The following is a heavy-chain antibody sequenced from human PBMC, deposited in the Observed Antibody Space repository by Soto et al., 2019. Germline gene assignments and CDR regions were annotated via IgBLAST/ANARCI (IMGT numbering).Heavy chain of an antibody. Sequence: PGESLKISCKGSGYSFTSYWISWVRQMPGKGLEWMGRIDPSDSYTNYSPSFQGHVTISADKSISTAYLQWSSLKASDTAMYYCARANRVQSSWFDPWGQGTLVTVSS. J-gene: IGHJ5*02. CDR2: IDPSDSYT. V-gene: IGHV5-10-1*01. CDR1: GYSFTSYW. CDR3: ARANRVQSSWFDP.